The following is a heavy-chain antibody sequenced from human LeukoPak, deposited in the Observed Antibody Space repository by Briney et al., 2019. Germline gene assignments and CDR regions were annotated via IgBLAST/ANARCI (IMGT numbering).Heavy chain of an antibody. Sequence: SETLSLTCAVSGGSISSSNWWSWVRQPPGKGLEWIGEIYHSGSTNYNPSLKSRVTISVDTSKNQFSLKLSSVTAADTAVYYCARDRSSGWSDGNAFDIWGQGTMVTVSS. CDR3: ARDRSSGWSDGNAFDI. CDR2: IYHSGST. D-gene: IGHD6-19*01. CDR1: GGSISSSNW. V-gene: IGHV4-4*02. J-gene: IGHJ3*02.